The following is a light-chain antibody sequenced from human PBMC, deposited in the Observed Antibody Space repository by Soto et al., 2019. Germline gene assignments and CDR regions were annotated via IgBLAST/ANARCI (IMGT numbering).Light chain of an antibody. CDR3: ATWDDSLSGWV. V-gene: IGLV1-47*01. CDR2: RND. Sequence: SVLTQPPSASGTPGQRVTISCSGSSSNIGNNFVYWYQHLPGTAPKLLIYRNDQRPSGVPDRFSGSKSGTSASLAISGLRSDDEADYYCATWDDSLSGWVFGGGTKLTVL. J-gene: IGLJ3*02. CDR1: SSNIGNNF.